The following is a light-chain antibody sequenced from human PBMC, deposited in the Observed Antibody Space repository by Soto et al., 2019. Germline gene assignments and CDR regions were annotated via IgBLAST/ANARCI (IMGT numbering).Light chain of an antibody. CDR2: DVS. V-gene: IGKV3-11*01. J-gene: IGKJ2*01. Sequence: ETVLTQSPATLSLSPGERAILSCRASQSVTTYLAWYQQKPGQAPRLLIYDVSNRAAGIPARFSGSGSVTDFTLTIGSLEPEDFAVYYCQQRSNWPPGYTVGQGTKLEIK. CDR3: QQRSNWPPGYT. CDR1: QSVTTY.